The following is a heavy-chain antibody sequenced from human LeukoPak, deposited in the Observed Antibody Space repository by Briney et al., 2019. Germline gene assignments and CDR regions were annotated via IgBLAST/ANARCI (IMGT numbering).Heavy chain of an antibody. CDR1: PDSTTTNF. J-gene: IGHJ4*02. D-gene: IGHD1-14*01. Sequence: SQTLSLTCTVSPDSTTTNFWTWIRQPPGKGLEWNGEIDRGVLTNYNASVESRVTISIDGSKNPSALELSSVTAADTAVYYCAREIVGGFNPGAYWGQGTLVTVSS. CDR3: AREIVGGFNPGAY. CDR2: IDRGVLT. V-gene: IGHV4-4*08.